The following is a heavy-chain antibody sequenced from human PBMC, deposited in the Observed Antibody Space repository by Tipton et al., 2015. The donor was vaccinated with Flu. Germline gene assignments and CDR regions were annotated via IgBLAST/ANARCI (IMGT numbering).Heavy chain of an antibody. J-gene: IGHJ4*02. CDR1: GFTFSSYG. V-gene: IGHV3-30*02. CDR3: AKSYTVPDYFDY. D-gene: IGHD2-2*02. Sequence: SLRLSCAASGFTFSSYGMHWVRQAPGKGLEWVAFIRYDGSNKYYADSVKGRFTISRDNSKNTLYLQMNSLRVEDTAVYYCAKSYTVPDYFDYWGQGTLVTVSS. CDR2: IRYDGSNK.